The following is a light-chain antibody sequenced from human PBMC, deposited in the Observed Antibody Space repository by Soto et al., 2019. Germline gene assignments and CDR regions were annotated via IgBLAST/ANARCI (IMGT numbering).Light chain of an antibody. CDR1: SSDVGGYNY. CDR3: SSYTSTYV. J-gene: IGLJ1*01. V-gene: IGLV2-14*01. Sequence: QPALTQPASVSGSPGQSITISCTGTSSDVGGYNYVSWYQQHPGKAPKLMIYDVSNRPSGVSNRFSGSKSGNTASLTISGLQAEDEADYYCSSYTSTYVFGTGTKVTVL. CDR2: DVS.